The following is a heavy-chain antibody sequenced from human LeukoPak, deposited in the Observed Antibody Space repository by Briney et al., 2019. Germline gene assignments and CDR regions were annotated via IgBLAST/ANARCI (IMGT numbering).Heavy chain of an antibody. D-gene: IGHD3-10*01. CDR3: AKDSNGAGSYIDY. CDR1: GVTWDVFA. Sequence: GGPLRLSCGASGVTWDVFAMLWARQAPGKGLEWVSLISGDGENSYYAQSVKGRFTISRDNSRNSLYLQMNRLTVEDTAIYYCAKDSNGAGSYIDYWGQGTLVTVSS. V-gene: IGHV3-43*02. J-gene: IGHJ4*02. CDR2: ISGDGENS.